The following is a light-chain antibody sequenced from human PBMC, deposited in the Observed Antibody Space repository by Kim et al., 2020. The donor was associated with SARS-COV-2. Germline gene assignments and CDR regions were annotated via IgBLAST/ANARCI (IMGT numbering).Light chain of an antibody. J-gene: IGKJ4*01. CDR1: QSVSSY. CDR3: QQRSNWPLT. Sequence: LYPEERASPSCRASQSVSSYFAWYQQKPGQAPRLLIYDASNRANGIPARFSGSGSGTDFTLTISSLGPEDFAVYYCQQRSNWPLTFGGGTKVDIK. CDR2: DAS. V-gene: IGKV3-11*01.